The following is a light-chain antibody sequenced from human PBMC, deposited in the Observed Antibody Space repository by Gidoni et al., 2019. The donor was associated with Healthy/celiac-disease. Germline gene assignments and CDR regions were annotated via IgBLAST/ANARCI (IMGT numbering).Light chain of an antibody. CDR3: QQRLT. CDR2: DAS. Sequence: IVLTQSPATLSLSPGERATLSCRASQGVSSYLAWYQQKPGQAPRLLIYDASNRATGIPARFSGSGPGTDFTLTISSLEPEDFAVYYCQQRLTFGPGTKVDIK. J-gene: IGKJ3*01. CDR1: QGVSSY. V-gene: IGKV3D-11*01.